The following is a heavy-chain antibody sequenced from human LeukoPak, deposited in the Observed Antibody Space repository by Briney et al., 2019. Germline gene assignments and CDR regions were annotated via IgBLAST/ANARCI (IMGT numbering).Heavy chain of an antibody. CDR1: GGSISSYY. Sequence: SETLSLTCTVSGGSISSYYWSWIRQPPGKGLEWIGYIYYSGSTNYNPSLKSRVTISVDTSKNQFSLKLSSVTAADTAVYYCARLQEWYAPPTSELHYYYYGMDVWGQGTTVTVSS. V-gene: IGHV4-59*08. CDR2: IYYSGST. D-gene: IGHD3-3*01. CDR3: ARLQEWYAPPTSELHYYYYGMDV. J-gene: IGHJ6*02.